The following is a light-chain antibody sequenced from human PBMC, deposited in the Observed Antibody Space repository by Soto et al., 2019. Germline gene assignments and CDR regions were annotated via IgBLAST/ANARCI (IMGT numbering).Light chain of an antibody. V-gene: IGLV2-14*01. CDR2: EVS. CDR3: SSYTSDRGV. CDR1: NSDVGGYNF. Sequence: QSVLTQPASVSGSPGQSITISCTGTNSDVGGYNFVSWYQQHPGKAPKLMIFEVSNRPSGVSGRFSGSKSGNPASLTISGLQAEDEADYYCSSYTSDRGVFGTGTKLTVL. J-gene: IGLJ1*01.